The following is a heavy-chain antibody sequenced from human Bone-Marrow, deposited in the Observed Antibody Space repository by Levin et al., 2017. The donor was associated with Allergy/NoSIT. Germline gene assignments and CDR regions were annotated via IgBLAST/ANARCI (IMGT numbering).Heavy chain of an antibody. CDR2: IKSKTDGGTT. Sequence: GESLKISCAASGFTFSNAWMNWVRQAPGKGLEWVGRIKSKTDGGTTDYAAPVKGRFTISRDDSKNTLYLQMNSLKTEDTAVYYCTTDFPYPPPPDYGDYVGRDFDLWGRGTLVTVSS. D-gene: IGHD4-17*01. CDR1: GFTFSNAW. CDR3: TTDFPYPPPPDYGDYVGRDFDL. J-gene: IGHJ2*01. V-gene: IGHV3-15*07.